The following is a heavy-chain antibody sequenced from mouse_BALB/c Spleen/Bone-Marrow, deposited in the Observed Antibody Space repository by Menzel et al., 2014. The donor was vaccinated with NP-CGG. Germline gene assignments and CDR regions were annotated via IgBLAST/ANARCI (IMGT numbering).Heavy chain of an antibody. Sequence: EVQLQQSGAELVKPGASVKLSRTTSGFNIKDPYIHWVKQRPEQGLEWIGRIDPANYNTQYDPKFQGKATITADTPSNAAYLQLNSLTSEDTAVYYCATLTGTFDYWGQGTPVTVSA. V-gene: IGHV14-3*02. CDR2: IDPANYNT. D-gene: IGHD4-1*01. CDR1: GFNIKDPY. CDR3: ATLTGTFDY. J-gene: IGHJ3*01.